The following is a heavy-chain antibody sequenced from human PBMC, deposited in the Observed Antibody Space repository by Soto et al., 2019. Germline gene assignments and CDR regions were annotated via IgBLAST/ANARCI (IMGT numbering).Heavy chain of an antibody. CDR1: GGSISSGSYY. V-gene: IGHV4-39*01. J-gene: IGHJ4*02. CDR2: IYYSGST. D-gene: IGHD3-10*01. Sequence: SETLSLTCTVSGGSISSGSYYWGWIRQPPGKGLEWIGSIYYSGSTYYNPSLKSRVTISVDTSKNQFSLKLSSVTAADTAVYYCARTYYYGSGSPSPFDYWGQGTLVTVSS. CDR3: ARTYYYGSGSPSPFDY.